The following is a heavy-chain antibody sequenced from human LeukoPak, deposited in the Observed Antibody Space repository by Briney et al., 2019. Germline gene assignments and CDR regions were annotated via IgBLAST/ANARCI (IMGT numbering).Heavy chain of an antibody. Sequence: PGGSLRLCCAASGFSFSSYSMNWVRQAPGKGLEWVSYITSSGNAIYYADSVKGRFTISRDNAKNSLYLQRNSLRAEDTAVYYCARKSGSSGYPFDYWGQGILVSVSS. CDR1: GFSFSSYS. CDR3: ARKSGSSGYPFDY. V-gene: IGHV3-48*04. D-gene: IGHD3-22*01. J-gene: IGHJ4*02. CDR2: ITSSGNAI.